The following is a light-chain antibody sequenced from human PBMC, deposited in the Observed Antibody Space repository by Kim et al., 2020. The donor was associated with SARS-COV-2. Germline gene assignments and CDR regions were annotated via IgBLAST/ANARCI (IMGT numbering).Light chain of an antibody. Sequence: QSVLTQPPSVSGTPGQRVTIFCSGSSSNIGSNTVNWYQQLPGTAPKLLIYSNNQRPSGVPDRFSGSKSGTSASLAISGLQSEEEADYYCAAWDDSLKGVVFGGGTKRTVL. V-gene: IGLV1-44*01. CDR1: SSNIGSNT. CDR2: SNN. J-gene: IGLJ2*01. CDR3: AAWDDSLKGVV.